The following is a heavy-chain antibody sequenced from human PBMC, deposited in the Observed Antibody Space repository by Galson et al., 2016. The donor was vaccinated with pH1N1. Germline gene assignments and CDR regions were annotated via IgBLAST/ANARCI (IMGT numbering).Heavy chain of an antibody. Sequence: SLRLSCAASAFSFSSYGMHWVRQAPGKGLEWVAVIWHDGNNKYYADSVQGRFTISRDNSKNMVWLQMNSLRAEDTAVYYCATSVTYCSGANCRLAFDYWGQGTLVTVSS. CDR1: AFSFSSYG. CDR2: IWHDGNNK. D-gene: IGHD2-15*01. V-gene: IGHV3-33*01. CDR3: ATSVTYCSGANCRLAFDY. J-gene: IGHJ4*02.